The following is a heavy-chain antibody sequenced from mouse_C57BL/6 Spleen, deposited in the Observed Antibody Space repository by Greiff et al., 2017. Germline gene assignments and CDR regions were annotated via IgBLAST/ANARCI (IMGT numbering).Heavy chain of an antibody. CDR1: GFTFSSYA. CDR3: ARDYYGSSQPNWYFDV. CDR2: ISDGGSYT. V-gene: IGHV5-4*01. D-gene: IGHD1-1*01. J-gene: IGHJ1*03. Sequence: EVKLMESGGGLVKPGGSLKLSCAASGFTFSSYAMSWVRQTPEKRLEWVATISDGGSYTYYPDNLKGRYTISRDNAKNNLYLQMSHLKSEDTAMYYCARDYYGSSQPNWYFDVWGTGTTVTVSS.